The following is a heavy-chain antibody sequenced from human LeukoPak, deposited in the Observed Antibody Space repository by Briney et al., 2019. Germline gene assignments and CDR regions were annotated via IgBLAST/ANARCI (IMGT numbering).Heavy chain of an antibody. CDR3: ARGGAYGGNSRDNWFDP. CDR1: GYTFTSYY. V-gene: IGHV1-69*13. CDR2: IIPIFGTA. D-gene: IGHD4-23*01. Sequence: SVKVSCKASGYTFTSYYLHWVRQAPGQGLEWMGGIIPIFGTANYAQKFQGRVTITADESTSTAYMELSSLRSEDTAVYYCARGGAYGGNSRDNWFDPWGQGTLVTVSS. J-gene: IGHJ5*02.